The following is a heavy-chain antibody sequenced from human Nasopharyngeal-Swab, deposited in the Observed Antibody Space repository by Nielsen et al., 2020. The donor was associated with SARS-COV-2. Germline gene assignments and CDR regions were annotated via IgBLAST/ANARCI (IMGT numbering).Heavy chain of an antibody. CDR2: INPRGGST. D-gene: IGHD6-13*01. CDR1: GYTFTIYY. CDR3: ARDGIAAAGPQLYYYYGVDV. Sequence: GSVKVSCKASGYTFTIYYMHCVRQSPGQGLEWMGIINPRGGSTSYAQKFQGRVTMTRDTSTSTVYMELSSLRSEDTAVYYCARDGIAAAGPQLYYYYGVDVWGQGTTVTVSS. V-gene: IGHV1-46*01. J-gene: IGHJ6*02.